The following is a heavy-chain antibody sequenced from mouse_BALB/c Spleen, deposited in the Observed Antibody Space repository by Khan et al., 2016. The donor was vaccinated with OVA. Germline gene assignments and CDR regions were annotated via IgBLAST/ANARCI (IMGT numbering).Heavy chain of an antibody. CDR2: INPVSDYT. Sequence: VQLQQSGAELTRPGASVKMSCKASGYTFTSYTTHWVKQRPGQGLEWIGYINPVSDYTNYNQNFKDKATLTADKSSSTAYMQLRSLTSEDAAVYYCVKEGTDCRTDGWFDEWGQGTLGTV. CDR3: VKEGTDCRTDGWFDE. V-gene: IGHV1-4*01. D-gene: IGHD3-3*01. J-gene: IGHJ3*01. CDR1: GYTFTSYT.